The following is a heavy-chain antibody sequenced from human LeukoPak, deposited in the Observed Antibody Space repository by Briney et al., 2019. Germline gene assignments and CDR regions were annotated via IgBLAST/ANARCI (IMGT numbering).Heavy chain of an antibody. CDR2: ISSNGDNT. CDR1: GFTFSTYF. V-gene: IGHV3-64D*06. CDR3: VRGTGY. J-gene: IGHJ4*02. Sequence: GGSLRLSCSVSGFTFSTYFMHWVRQAPGKGLEYVSAISSNGDNTYYADSVKGTFTISRDNSKNTLYLQMSSLTADDTAVYYCVRGTGYWGQGTLVTVSS.